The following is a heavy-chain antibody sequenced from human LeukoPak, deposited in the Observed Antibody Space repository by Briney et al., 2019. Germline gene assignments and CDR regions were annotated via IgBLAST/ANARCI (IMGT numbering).Heavy chain of an antibody. V-gene: IGHV3-64*01. J-gene: IGHJ6*03. D-gene: IGHD3-3*01. CDR2: ISSNGGST. Sequence: GGSLRLSCAASGFTFSSYAMHWVRQAPGKGLEYVSAISSNGGSTYYANSVKGRFTISRDNSKNTLYLQMGSLRAEDMAVYYCARGARAFWYMDVWGKGTTVTISS. CDR3: ARGARAFWYMDV. CDR1: GFTFSSYA.